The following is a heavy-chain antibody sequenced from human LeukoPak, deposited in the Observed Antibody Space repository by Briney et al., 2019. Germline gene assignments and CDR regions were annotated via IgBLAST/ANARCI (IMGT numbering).Heavy chain of an antibody. Sequence: AGGSLRLSCAVSGFTVSSNCMSWVRQAPGKGLEWVSVIYRGGSTYYADSVKGRFTISRDNSKNTVYLQLNTLRAEDTAVYHCARDLFRSERAGLNDYWGQGTPVTVSS. CDR3: ARDLFRSERAGLNDY. CDR2: IYRGGST. J-gene: IGHJ4*02. D-gene: IGHD3-16*01. CDR1: GFTVSSNC. V-gene: IGHV3-53*01.